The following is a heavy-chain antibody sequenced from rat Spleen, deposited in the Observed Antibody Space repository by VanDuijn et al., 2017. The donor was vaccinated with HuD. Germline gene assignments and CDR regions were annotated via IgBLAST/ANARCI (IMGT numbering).Heavy chain of an antibody. CDR3: ARRHYGYTDYFDY. D-gene: IGHD1-9*01. CDR2: ISYGDSFGHSST. CDR1: GFTFSDYG. V-gene: IGHV5-29*01. Sequence: EVQMVTSGGGLVQPGRSLKPSSAASGFTFSDYGMAWVRQAPTTGLEWVATISYGDSFGHSSTYYRDSVKGRFTISRDNAKSTLSLQMDSLRSEDTATYHCARRHYGYTDYFDYWGQGVMVTVSS. J-gene: IGHJ2*01.